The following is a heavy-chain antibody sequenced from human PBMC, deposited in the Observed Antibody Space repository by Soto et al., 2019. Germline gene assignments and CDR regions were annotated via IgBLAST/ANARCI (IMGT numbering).Heavy chain of an antibody. D-gene: IGHD5-12*01. CDR1: GFTFSSYA. J-gene: IGHJ6*02. V-gene: IGHV3-33*08. CDR3: ARDRGYSGYDSPRYYYGMDV. Sequence: GGSLRLSCAASGFTFSSYAMHWVRQAPGKGLEWVAVIWFDGSNKWYADSVKGRFTISRDNSKNTLYLQMNSLRAEDTAVYSCARDRGYSGYDSPRYYYGMDVWGQGTTVTVSS. CDR2: IWFDGSNK.